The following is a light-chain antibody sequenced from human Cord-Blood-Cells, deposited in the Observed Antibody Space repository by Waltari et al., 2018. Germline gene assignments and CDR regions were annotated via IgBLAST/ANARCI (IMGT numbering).Light chain of an antibody. Sequence: DIVMTKSPDSLAVSLGERATINCQSSQSVLYSSNNKKYLAWCQQKPGQPPKLLIYWASTRESGVPDRFSGSGSGTYFTLTISSLQAEDVAVYYCQKYYSTITFGQGTRLEIK. J-gene: IGKJ5*01. V-gene: IGKV4-1*01. CDR2: WAS. CDR3: QKYYSTIT. CDR1: QSVLYSSNNKKY.